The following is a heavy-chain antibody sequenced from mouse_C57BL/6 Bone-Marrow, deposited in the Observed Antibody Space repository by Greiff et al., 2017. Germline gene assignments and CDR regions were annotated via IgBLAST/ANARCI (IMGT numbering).Heavy chain of an antibody. CDR3: ARHGAQAGFAY. CDR1: GFTFSSYT. J-gene: IGHJ3*01. Sequence: DVMLVESGGGLVKPGGSLKLSCAASGFTFSSYTMSWVRQTPEKRLEWVATISGGGGNTYYPDSVKGRFTISRDNAKNTLYLQMSSLRSEATALYYCARHGAQAGFAYWGQGTLVTVSA. V-gene: IGHV5-9*01. D-gene: IGHD3-2*02. CDR2: ISGGGGNT.